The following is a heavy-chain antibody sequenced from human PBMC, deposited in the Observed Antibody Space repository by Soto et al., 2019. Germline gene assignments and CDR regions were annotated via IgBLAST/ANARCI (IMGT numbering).Heavy chain of an antibody. V-gene: IGHV3-33*05. CDR1: RFTLIDCP. CDR2: LSYDGRET. D-gene: IGHD3-10*01. CDR3: ARGQLVNPGYYYALDI. Sequence: CMGIPSAPSRFTLIDCPFCWGRKPPGTGLEWVAVLSYDGRETYYEDPVKGRFTISRDNAKNMLFLELTTLRADDTAVYYCARGQLVNPGYYYALDIWGQGTAVPGSS. J-gene: IGHJ6*02.